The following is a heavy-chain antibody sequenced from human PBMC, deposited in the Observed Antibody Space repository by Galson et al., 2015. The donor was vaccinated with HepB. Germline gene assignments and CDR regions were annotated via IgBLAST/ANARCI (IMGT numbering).Heavy chain of an antibody. CDR3: ALGYGSGWIGV. CDR2: INHSGST. Sequence: SETLSLTCAVYGGSFSGYYWSWIRQAPGMGLEWIGEINHSGSTNYNPSLKSRVTISIDTSKNQFSLRLNSVTAADTAIYYCALGYGSGWIGVWGQGTLVTVSS. V-gene: IGHV4-34*01. D-gene: IGHD6-19*01. CDR1: GGSFSGYY. J-gene: IGHJ4*02.